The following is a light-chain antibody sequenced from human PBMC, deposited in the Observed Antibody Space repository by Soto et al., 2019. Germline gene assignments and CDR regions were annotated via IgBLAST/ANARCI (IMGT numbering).Light chain of an antibody. J-gene: IGKJ2*01. Sequence: ISMTQSPPTLSVSPGGRVTLSCEASETISADLAWYHHRPGQAPRLLIYAASTRAPGDPARFSGSGSGTDFTLASANLQPEDFGLYYCQHYHNFPRTFGQGTKLESK. CDR1: ETISAD. V-gene: IGKV3-15*01. CDR3: QHYHNFPRT. CDR2: AAS.